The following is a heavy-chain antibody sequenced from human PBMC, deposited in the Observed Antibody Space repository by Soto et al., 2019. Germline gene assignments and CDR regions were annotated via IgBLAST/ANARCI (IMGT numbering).Heavy chain of an antibody. CDR2: INHSGST. CDR3: ARGSRDIVVVGYGMTS. J-gene: IGHJ6*02. Sequence: PSETLSLTCAVYGGSFSGYYWSWIRQPPGKGLEWIGEINHSGSTNYNPSLKSRVTISVDTSKNQFSLKLSSVTAADTAVYYCARGSRDIVVVGYGMTSGAKGPRSPSP. CDR1: GGSFSGYY. V-gene: IGHV4-34*01. D-gene: IGHD2-2*01.